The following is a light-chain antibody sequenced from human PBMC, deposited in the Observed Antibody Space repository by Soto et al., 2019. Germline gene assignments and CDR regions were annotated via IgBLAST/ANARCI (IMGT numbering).Light chain of an antibody. V-gene: IGLV1-44*01. CDR3: AAWDDSLNGVV. CDR2: SNN. Sequence: QSVLTQPPSASGTPGQRVTISCSGSSSNIGSKTVNWYQQVPGTAPKLLIYSNNQRPSGVPDRFSGSKSGTSASLAISGLQSEDEADYYCAAWDDSLNGVVFGGGTKLNVL. CDR1: SSNIGSKT. J-gene: IGLJ2*01.